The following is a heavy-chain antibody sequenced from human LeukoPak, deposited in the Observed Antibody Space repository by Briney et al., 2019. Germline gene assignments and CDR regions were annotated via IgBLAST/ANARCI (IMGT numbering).Heavy chain of an antibody. J-gene: IGHJ3*02. V-gene: IGHV1-18*01. D-gene: IGHD2-2*01. Sequence: ASVKVSCKASGYTFSSYDISWVRQAPGQGLEWVGWINTYNDNTNYAQKLQGRVAMTADTSTSTAYMELRSLRSDDTAVYYCVRDRCSSTSCYLLAPLGSSPDSFDIWGQGTMVIVSS. CDR1: GYTFSSYD. CDR3: VRDRCSSTSCYLLAPLGSSPDSFDI. CDR2: INTYNDNT.